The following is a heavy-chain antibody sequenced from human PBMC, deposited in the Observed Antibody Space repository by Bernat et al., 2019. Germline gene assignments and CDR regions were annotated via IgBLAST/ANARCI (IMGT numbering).Heavy chain of an antibody. J-gene: IGHJ6*02. CDR3: AVERVDTAMVLGSRPYGMDV. Sequence: QVQLVQSGAEVKKPGSSVKVSCKASGGTFSSYAISWVRQAPGQGLEWMGGLIPIFGTANYAQKFQGRVTITADESTSTAYMELSSLRSEDTAVYYCAVERVDTAMVLGSRPYGMDVWGQGTTVTVSS. CDR2: LIPIFGTA. CDR1: GGTFSSYA. D-gene: IGHD5-18*01. V-gene: IGHV1-69*01.